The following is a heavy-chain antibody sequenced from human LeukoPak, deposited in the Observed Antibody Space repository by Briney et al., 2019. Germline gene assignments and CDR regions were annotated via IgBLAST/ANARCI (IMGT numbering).Heavy chain of an antibody. Sequence: GGSLRLSCAASGLTFSNYEMNWVRQAPGKGLEWVSYISSSGSTIYYADSVKGRFTISRDNAKNSLYLQMNSLRAEDTAVYYCARVEGDSSGWHSYYFDYWGQGTLVTVSS. CDR1: GLTFSNYE. CDR2: ISSSGSTI. D-gene: IGHD6-19*01. CDR3: ARVEGDSSGWHSYYFDY. V-gene: IGHV3-48*03. J-gene: IGHJ4*02.